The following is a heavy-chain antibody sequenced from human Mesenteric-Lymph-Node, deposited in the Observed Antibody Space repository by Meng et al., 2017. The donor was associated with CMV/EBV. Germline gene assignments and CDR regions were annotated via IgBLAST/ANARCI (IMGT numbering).Heavy chain of an antibody. CDR2: ISGSGGST. CDR1: GFTFSSYA. J-gene: IGHJ5*02. D-gene: IGHD6-6*01. Sequence: GESLKISCAASGFTFSSYAMSWVRQAPGKGPEWVSAISGSGGSTYYADSVKGRFTISRDNSKNTLYLQMNSLRAEDTAVYYCAKAGIAARRVGWFDPWGQGTLVTVSS. CDR3: AKAGIAARRVGWFDP. V-gene: IGHV3-23*01.